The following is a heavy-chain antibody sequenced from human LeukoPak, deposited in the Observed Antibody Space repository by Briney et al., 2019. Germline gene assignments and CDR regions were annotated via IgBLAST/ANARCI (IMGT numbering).Heavy chain of an antibody. CDR1: GFTFSSYA. CDR2: ISYDGSNK. CDR3: ARETITMVRGASDFDY. Sequence: GGSLRLSCAASGFTFSSYAMHWVRQAPGKGLEWVAVISYDGSNKYYADSVKGRFTISGDNSKNTLYLQMNSLRAEDTAVYYCARETITMVRGASDFDYWGQGTLVTVSS. J-gene: IGHJ4*02. V-gene: IGHV3-30*04. D-gene: IGHD3-10*01.